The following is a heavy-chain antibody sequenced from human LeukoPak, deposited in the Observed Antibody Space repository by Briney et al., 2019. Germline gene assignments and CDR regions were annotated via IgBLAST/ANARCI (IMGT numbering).Heavy chain of an antibody. CDR3: ARVGGSIAAAGPFDY. D-gene: IGHD6-13*01. Sequence: GGSLRLSCAASGFTFSSYAMHWVCQAPGKGLEWVAVISYDGSNKYYADSVKGRFTISRDNSKNTLYLQMNSLRAEDTAVYYCARVGGSIAAAGPFDYWGQGTLVTVSS. CDR2: ISYDGSNK. CDR1: GFTFSSYA. V-gene: IGHV3-30-3*01. J-gene: IGHJ4*02.